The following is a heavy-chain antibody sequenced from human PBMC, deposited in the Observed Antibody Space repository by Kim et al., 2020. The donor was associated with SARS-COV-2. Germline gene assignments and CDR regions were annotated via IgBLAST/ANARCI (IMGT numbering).Heavy chain of an antibody. J-gene: IGHJ6*02. V-gene: IGHV4-61*02. Sequence: SETLSLTCTVSGGSISSGSYYWSWIRQPAGKGLEWIGRIYTSGSTNYNPSLKSRVTISVDTSKNQFSLKLSSVTAADTAVYYCARDGVGPTGEYGMDVWGQGTTVTVSS. D-gene: IGHD3-16*01. CDR3: ARDGVGPTGEYGMDV. CDR2: IYTSGST. CDR1: GGSISSGSYY.